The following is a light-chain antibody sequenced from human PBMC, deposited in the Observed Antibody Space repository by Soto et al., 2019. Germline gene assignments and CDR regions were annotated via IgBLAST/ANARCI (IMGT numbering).Light chain of an antibody. Sequence: QSALTQPASVSGSPGQSITISCTGTSSDVGGYNYVSWYQHHPGKAPKLMIYDVTNRPSGVSNRFSGSKSGNTASLTISGVQSEDEASYYCSSYTTTSTVVFGGGTKVTLL. CDR2: DVT. CDR3: SSYTTTSTVV. J-gene: IGLJ2*01. CDR1: SSDVGGYNY. V-gene: IGLV2-14*03.